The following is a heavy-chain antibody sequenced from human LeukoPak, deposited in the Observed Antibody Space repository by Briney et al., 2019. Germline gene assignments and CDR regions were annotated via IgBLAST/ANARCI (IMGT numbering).Heavy chain of an antibody. CDR3: VPWWELLGSPYPHDY. D-gene: IGHD1-26*01. J-gene: IGHJ4*02. CDR2: ISWNSGSI. CDR1: GFTFDDYA. V-gene: IGHV3-9*01. Sequence: GGSLRLSCAASGFTFDDYAMHWVRQAPGKGLEWVSGISWNSGSIGYADSVKGRFTISRDNAKNSLYLQMNSLRAEDTALYYCVPWWELLGSPYPHDYWGQGTLVTVSS.